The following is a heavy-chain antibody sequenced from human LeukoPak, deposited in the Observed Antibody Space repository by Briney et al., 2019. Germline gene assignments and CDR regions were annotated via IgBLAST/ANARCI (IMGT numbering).Heavy chain of an antibody. J-gene: IGHJ5*02. CDR2: MNPNSGNT. D-gene: IGHD3-9*01. Sequence: ASVKVSCKASGYTFTSYDINWVRQATGQGLEWMGWMNPNSGNTGYAQKFQGRVTITRNTSISTAYMELSSLRSEDTAVYYCARLFTYYDTLTGYYHWFDPWGQGTLVTVSS. CDR3: ARLFTYYDTLTGYYHWFDP. CDR1: GYTFTSYD. V-gene: IGHV1-8*03.